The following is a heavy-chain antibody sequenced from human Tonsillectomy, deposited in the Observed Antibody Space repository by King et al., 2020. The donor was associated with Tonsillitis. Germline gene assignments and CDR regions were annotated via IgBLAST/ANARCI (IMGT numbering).Heavy chain of an antibody. CDR3: ARDARDSSSFSN. V-gene: IGHV3-33*01. J-gene: IGHJ4*02. CDR2: IWYDGSNK. D-gene: IGHD6-6*01. CDR1: GFSLSSYG. Sequence: VQLVESGGGVVQPGRSLRLSCAASGFSLSSYGMHWVRQAPGKGLEWVAVIWYDGSNKYYADSVKGRFTISRDNSKNTLYLQVNSLRAEDTAVYYCARDARDSSSFSNWGQGTLVTVSS.